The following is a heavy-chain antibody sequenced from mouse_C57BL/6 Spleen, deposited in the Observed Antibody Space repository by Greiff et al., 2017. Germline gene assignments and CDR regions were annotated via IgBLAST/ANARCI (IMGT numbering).Heavy chain of an antibody. D-gene: IGHD1-1*01. CDR3: ARDGSRGDFDY. Sequence: QVQLQQPGAELVRPGSSVKLSCKASGYTFTSYWMDWVKQRPGQGLEWIGNIYPSDSETHYNQKFKDKATLTVDKSSSTAYMQLSSLTSEDSAVYYCARDGSRGDFDYWGQGTTLTVSS. CDR1: GYTFTSYW. CDR2: IYPSDSET. J-gene: IGHJ2*01. V-gene: IGHV1-61*01.